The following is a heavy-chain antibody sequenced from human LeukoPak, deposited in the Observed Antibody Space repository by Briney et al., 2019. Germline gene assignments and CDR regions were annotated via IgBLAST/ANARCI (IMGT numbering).Heavy chain of an antibody. V-gene: IGHV3-48*03. CDR2: ISSSGSTI. CDR3: AREGTAGRNYYGMDV. CDR1: GFTFSSYE. J-gene: IGHJ6*02. D-gene: IGHD6-19*01. Sequence: PGGSPRLSCAASGFTFSSYEMTWVRQAPGKGLEWVSYISSSGSTIYYADSVKGRFTISRDNAKNSLYLQMNSLRAEDTAVYYCAREGTAGRNYYGMDVWGQGTTVTVSS.